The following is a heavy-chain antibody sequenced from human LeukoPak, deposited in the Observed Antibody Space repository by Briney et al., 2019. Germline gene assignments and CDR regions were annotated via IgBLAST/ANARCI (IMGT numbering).Heavy chain of an antibody. Sequence: SQTLSLTCTLSGGSISSYYWSWIRQPPGKGLEWIGYIYYSGSTNYKPSLKSRATISVDTSKNQSSLKLSSVTAADTAVYYCGRVEEGYGSGRRENYYYYYMDVWGKGTTVTISS. CDR1: GGSISSYY. V-gene: IGHV4-59*01. D-gene: IGHD3-10*01. J-gene: IGHJ6*03. CDR3: GRVEEGYGSGRRENYYYYYMDV. CDR2: IYYSGST.